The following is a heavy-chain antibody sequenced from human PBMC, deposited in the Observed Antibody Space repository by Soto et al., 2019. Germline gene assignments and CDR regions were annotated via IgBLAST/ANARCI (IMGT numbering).Heavy chain of an antibody. Sequence: PXGSLILCCTAFGYSFSSSVMTWVLKAPGKGLEWVSAISGSGGSTYYADSVKGRFTISRDNSKNTLYLQMNSLRAEDTAVYYCAKEGSAARSYGMDVWAQGTTVTVSS. D-gene: IGHD6-6*01. J-gene: IGHJ6*01. CDR2: ISGSGGST. CDR3: AKEGSAARSYGMDV. V-gene: IGHV3-23*01. CDR1: GYSFSSSV.